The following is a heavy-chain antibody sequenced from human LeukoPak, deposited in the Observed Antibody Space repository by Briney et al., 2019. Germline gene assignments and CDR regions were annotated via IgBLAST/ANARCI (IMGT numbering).Heavy chain of an antibody. CDR2: ISGSGGST. Sequence: GGSLRLSCAASGFTFSSYAMSWVRQAPGKGLEWVSAISGSGGSTYYADSVKGRFNISRDNSKKTLYLQMNSLRAEDTAVYYCAKYPPVYYDILTGYKDYWGQGTLVTVSS. V-gene: IGHV3-23*01. D-gene: IGHD3-9*01. CDR3: AKYPPVYYDILTGYKDY. CDR1: GFTFSSYA. J-gene: IGHJ4*02.